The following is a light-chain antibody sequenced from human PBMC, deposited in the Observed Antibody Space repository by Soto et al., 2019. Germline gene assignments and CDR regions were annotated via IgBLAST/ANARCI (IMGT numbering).Light chain of an antibody. V-gene: IGKV3-15*01. CDR2: GAS. CDR3: QQLNSFPLT. CDR1: QSVSSN. J-gene: IGKJ4*01. Sequence: EIVMTQSPATLSVSPGERATLSCRASQSVSSNLAWYQQKPGQAPRLLIYGASTRATGIPARFSGSGSGTDFTLTISSLQSEDFATYYCQQLNSFPLTFGGGTKVEIK.